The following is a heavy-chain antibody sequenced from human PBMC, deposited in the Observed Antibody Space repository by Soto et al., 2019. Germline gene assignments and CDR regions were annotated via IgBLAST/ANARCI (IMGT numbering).Heavy chain of an antibody. D-gene: IGHD1-26*01. CDR2: IYSGGST. J-gene: IGHJ4*02. CDR3: ARESSYYFDY. V-gene: IGHV3-66*01. CDR1: GFTVSSNY. Sequence: PGGSLRLSCAASGFTVSSNYMSWVRQAPGKGLEWVSVIYSGGSTYYAGSVKGRFTISRDNSKNTLYLQMNSLRAEDTAVYYCARESSYYFDYWGQGTLVTVPQ.